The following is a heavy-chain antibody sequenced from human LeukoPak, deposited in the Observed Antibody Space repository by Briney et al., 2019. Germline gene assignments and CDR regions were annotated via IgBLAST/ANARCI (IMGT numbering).Heavy chain of an antibody. V-gene: IGHV4-59*01. CDR2: IYNSGRT. CDR1: GDSISSYY. Sequence: SETLSLTCTVSGDSISSYYWSWIRQPPGKGLEWIGYIYNSGRTNYNPSLKSRVTISVDTSKNQFSLRLRSVTAADTAVYYCASAPYYYDSSGSPYWYFDLWGRGTLVTVSP. CDR3: ASAPYYYDSSGSPYWYFDL. D-gene: IGHD3-22*01. J-gene: IGHJ2*01.